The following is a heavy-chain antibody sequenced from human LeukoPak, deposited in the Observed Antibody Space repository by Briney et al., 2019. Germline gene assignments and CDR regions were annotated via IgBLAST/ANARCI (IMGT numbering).Heavy chain of an antibody. CDR3: ARDRGDSSGYTFDY. J-gene: IGHJ4*02. V-gene: IGHV3-13*01. CDR2: IGTAGDT. Sequence: PGGSLRLSCAASGFTFSSYDMHWVRQATGKGLEWVSAIGTAGDTYYPGSVKGRFTISRENAKNSLYLQMNSLRAGDTAVYYCARDRGDSSGYTFDYWGQGTLVTVSS. D-gene: IGHD3-22*01. CDR1: GFTFSSYD.